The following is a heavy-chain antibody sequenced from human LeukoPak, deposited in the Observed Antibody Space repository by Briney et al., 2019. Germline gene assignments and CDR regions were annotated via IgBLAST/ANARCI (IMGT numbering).Heavy chain of an antibody. D-gene: IGHD2-21*02. V-gene: IGHV4-30-4*01. CDR3: ARGRVCGGDCYPYYFDY. CDR1: GRSMSSGDYY. J-gene: IGHJ4*02. CDR2: IYYSGST. Sequence: SETLSLTCTVSGRSMSSGDYYWSWIRQPPGKGLERIGYIYYSGSTYYNPSLKSRVTISVDTSKNQFSLKLSSVTAADTAVYYCARGRVCGGDCYPYYFDYWGPGTLVTVSS.